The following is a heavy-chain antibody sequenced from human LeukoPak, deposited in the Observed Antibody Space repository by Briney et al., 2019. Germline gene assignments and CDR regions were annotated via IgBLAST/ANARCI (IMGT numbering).Heavy chain of an antibody. CDR2: IYPGDSDT. J-gene: IGHJ4*02. Sequence: GESLKISFKGSGYVFSTYWIGRVRQMPGKGLEWMGIIYPGDSDTIYSPSFQGQVTISADKSISTAYLQWSSLKASDTAMYYCARADYYGSKTFDYWGQGTLVTGSS. CDR3: ARADYYGSKTFDY. V-gene: IGHV5-51*01. D-gene: IGHD3-10*01. CDR1: GYVFSTYW.